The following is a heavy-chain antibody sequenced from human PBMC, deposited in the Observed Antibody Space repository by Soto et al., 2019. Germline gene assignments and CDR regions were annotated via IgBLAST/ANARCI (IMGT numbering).Heavy chain of an antibody. CDR3: AKMGGGSSAPDY. V-gene: IGHV3-23*01. J-gene: IGHJ4*02. CDR2: ISGSGGST. D-gene: IGHD6-6*01. Sequence: EVQLLESGGGLVQPGGSLRLSCAASGFTFSSYAMSWVRQAPGKGLEWVSAISGSGGSTYYADSVKGRFTISRDNSKNTLYLQMNSLRAEDTAVYYGAKMGGGSSAPDYWGQGTLVTVSS. CDR1: GFTFSSYA.